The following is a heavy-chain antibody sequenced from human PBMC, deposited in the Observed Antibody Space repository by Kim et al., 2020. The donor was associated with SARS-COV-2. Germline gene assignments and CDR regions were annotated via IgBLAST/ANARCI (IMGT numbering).Heavy chain of an antibody. CDR3: VKRSTPGTYYYTD. CDR2: VSNDGANT. V-gene: IGHV3-64D*09. J-gene: IGHJ4*02. D-gene: IGHD3-10*01. Sequence: GGSLRLSCSASVFTFSHFAMHWVRQSRGKGLEYVSAVSNDGANTYYSDSVKGRFTIFRDNSKNTLYLHMSSLRVEDTAVYFCVKRSTPGTYYYTDWGQGTLVTVSS. CDR1: VFTFSHFA.